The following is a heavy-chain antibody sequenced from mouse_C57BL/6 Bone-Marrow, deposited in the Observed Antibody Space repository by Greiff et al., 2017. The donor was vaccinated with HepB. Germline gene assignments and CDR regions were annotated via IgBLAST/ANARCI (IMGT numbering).Heavy chain of an antibody. CDR3: ARGGYYGRDYYAMDY. CDR2: IYPGDGDT. D-gene: IGHD1-1*01. J-gene: IGHJ4*01. Sequence: QVQLQQSGPELVKPGASVKISCKASGYAFSSSWMNWVKQRPGKGLEWIGRIYPGDGDTNYNGKFKGKATLTADKSSSTAYMQLSSLTSEDSAVYFCARGGYYGRDYYAMDYWGQGTLVTVSS. V-gene: IGHV1-82*01. CDR1: GYAFSSSW.